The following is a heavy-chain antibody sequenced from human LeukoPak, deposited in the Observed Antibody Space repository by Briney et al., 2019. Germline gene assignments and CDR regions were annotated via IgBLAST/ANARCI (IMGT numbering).Heavy chain of an antibody. D-gene: IGHD5-24*01. J-gene: IGHJ4*02. V-gene: IGHV3-23*01. CDR1: GFTFSSSA. CDR3: AKSGYNRFDY. Sequence: PGGSLRLSCAASGFTFSSSAMSWVRQAPGKGLEWVSSISGSGSGGSTYYADSAKGRFTISRDNSKNTLYLQMNSLRAEDTAVYYCAKSGYNRFDYWGQGTLVTVSS. CDR2: ISGSGSGGST.